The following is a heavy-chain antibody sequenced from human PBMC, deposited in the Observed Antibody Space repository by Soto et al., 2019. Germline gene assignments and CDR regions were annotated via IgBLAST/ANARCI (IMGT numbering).Heavy chain of an antibody. V-gene: IGHV3-9*01. CDR3: AKDLGNSSIRGLFDI. J-gene: IGHJ3*02. D-gene: IGHD6-13*01. CDR2: ISWNSGSI. CDR1: GFTFDDYA. Sequence: GGSLRLSCAASGFTFDDYAMHWVRQAPGKGLEWVSGISWNSGSIGYAYSVKGRFTISRDNAKNSLYLQMNSLRAEATALYYCAKDLGNSSIRGLFDIWGQGTMVTVSS.